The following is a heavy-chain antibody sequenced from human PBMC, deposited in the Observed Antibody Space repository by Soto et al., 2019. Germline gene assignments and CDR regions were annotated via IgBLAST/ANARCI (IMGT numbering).Heavy chain of an antibody. CDR1: GFTFSRYW. CDR3: AKGSGSTGSSL. D-gene: IGHD6-13*01. V-gene: IGHV3-7*03. Sequence: GGSLRLSCAASGFTFSRYWMSWVRQAPGKGLEWVANIKQDGSEKYYVDSVKGRFTISRDNAKNSLYLQMNSLRAEDTAVYYCAKGSGSTGSSLGGQGTLVTASS. CDR2: IKQDGSEK. J-gene: IGHJ4*02.